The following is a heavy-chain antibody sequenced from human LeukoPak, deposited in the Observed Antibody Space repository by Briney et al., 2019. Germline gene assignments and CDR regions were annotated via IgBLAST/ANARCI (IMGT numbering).Heavy chain of an antibody. CDR2: ISGSGGST. V-gene: IGHV3-23*01. J-gene: IGHJ4*02. Sequence: GGSLRLSCAASGFTFSSYAMSWVRQAPGKGLEWVSAISGSGGSTYYADSVKGRFTISRDNSKNTLYLQMNSLRAEDTAVYYCARATIAVAGTGSDYWGQGTLVTVSS. D-gene: IGHD6-19*01. CDR3: ARATIAVAGTGSDY. CDR1: GFTFSSYA.